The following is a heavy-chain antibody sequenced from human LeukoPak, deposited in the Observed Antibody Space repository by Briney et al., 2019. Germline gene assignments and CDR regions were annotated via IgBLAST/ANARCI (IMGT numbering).Heavy chain of an antibody. CDR1: GGSFSGYY. CDR2: INHSGST. J-gene: IGHJ6*02. Sequence: SETLSLTCAVYGGSFSGYYWSWIRQPPGKGLEWIGEINHSGSTNYNPSLKSRVTISVDTSKNQFSLKLSSVTAADTAVYYCARGFRKKRPGKTYYYYGMDVWGQGTTVTVSS. V-gene: IGHV4-34*01. CDR3: ARGFRKKRPGKTYYYYGMDV.